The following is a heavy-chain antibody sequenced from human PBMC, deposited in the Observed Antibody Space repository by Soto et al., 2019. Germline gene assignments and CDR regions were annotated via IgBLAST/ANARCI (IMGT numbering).Heavy chain of an antibody. Sequence: QVQLVESGGGVVQPGRSLRLSCAASGFSFENYGMHWVRQAPGKGLEWVAAIWFNGSERKYGDSVKGRFTISRDNSKNTVFLQMSSLSVYDTAVYYCVRGNGYTYGPFDNWGQGTLVTVSS. CDR1: GFSFENYG. J-gene: IGHJ4*02. V-gene: IGHV3-33*01. CDR3: VRGNGYTYGPFDN. D-gene: IGHD5-18*01. CDR2: IWFNGSER.